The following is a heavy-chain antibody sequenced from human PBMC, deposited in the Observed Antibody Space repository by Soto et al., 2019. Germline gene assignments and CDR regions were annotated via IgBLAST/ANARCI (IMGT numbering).Heavy chain of an antibody. CDR2: IYHTGST. J-gene: IGHJ4*02. CDR1: GGSISSGGYY. V-gene: IGHV4-31*03. CDR3: ARLPDSGSYFED. Sequence: PSETLSLTCTVSGGSISSGGYYWSWIRQHPGKGLEWIAYIYHTGSTYYNPSLKSRVSISVDTSKNQFSLKLNSVTAADTAVYYCARLPDSGSYFEDWGQGTRVTVSS. D-gene: IGHD1-26*01.